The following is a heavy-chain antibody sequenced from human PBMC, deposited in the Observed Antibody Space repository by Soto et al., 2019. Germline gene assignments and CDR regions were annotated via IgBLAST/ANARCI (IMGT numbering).Heavy chain of an antibody. V-gene: IGHV4-31*03. CDR1: GGSISSGGTGSY. CDR3: ASGHDAYKVRY. J-gene: IGHJ4*02. Sequence: QVQLQESGPGLVKPSQTLSLTCTVSGGSISSGGTGSYWTWIRQLPGMGLEWIGYIYYTGNTYYNPSLKSRPTISIDTSENQFSLKLTSVTAADTAVYFCASGHDAYKVRYWGQGTLVTVSS. D-gene: IGHD1-1*01. CDR2: IYYTGNT.